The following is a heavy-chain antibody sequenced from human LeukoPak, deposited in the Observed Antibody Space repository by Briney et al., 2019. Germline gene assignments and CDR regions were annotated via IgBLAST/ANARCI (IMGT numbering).Heavy chain of an antibody. Sequence: SETLSLTCAVYGGSFSGYYWSWIRQPPGKGLEWIGEINHSGSTNYNPSLKSRVTISVDTSKNQFSLKLSSVTAADTAVYYCARGFSYGRSSPLYYYYYMDVWGKGTTVTVSS. D-gene: IGHD1-26*01. CDR2: INHSGST. CDR3: ARGFSYGRSSPLYYYYYMDV. J-gene: IGHJ6*03. V-gene: IGHV4-34*01. CDR1: GGSFSGYY.